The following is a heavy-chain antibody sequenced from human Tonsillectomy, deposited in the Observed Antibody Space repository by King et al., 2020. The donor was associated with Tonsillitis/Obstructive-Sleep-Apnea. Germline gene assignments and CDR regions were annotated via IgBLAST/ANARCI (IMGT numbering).Heavy chain of an antibody. CDR3: TXVRTYYDXWSGYYXPQDFXY. J-gene: IGHJ4*01. CDR1: GFTFGDYA. D-gene: IGHD3-3*01. Sequence: VQLVESGGGLVQPGRSLRLSCTASGFTFGDYAMSWVRQAPGKGLEWVGFIRSKAYGGTTEYAASVKGRFTITSDDSKSIAYLQMNSLNTEDKAVYYCTXVRTYYDXWSGYYXPQDFXYWGXGTLVTVSS. V-gene: IGHV3-49*04. CDR2: IRSKAYGGTT.